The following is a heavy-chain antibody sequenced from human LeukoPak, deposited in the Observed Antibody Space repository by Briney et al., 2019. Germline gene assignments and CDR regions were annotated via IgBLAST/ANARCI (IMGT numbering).Heavy chain of an antibody. V-gene: IGHV4-34*01. CDR3: ARVSSYDYVWGSSSYYFDY. CDR1: GGSFSGYY. J-gene: IGHJ4*02. D-gene: IGHD3-16*01. CDR2: INHSGST. Sequence: PSETLSLTCAVYGGSFSGYYWSWIRQPPGKGLEWIGEINHSGSTNYNPSLKSRVTISVDTSKNQFSLKLSSVTAADTAVYYCARVSSYDYVWGSSSYYFDYWGQGTLVTVSS.